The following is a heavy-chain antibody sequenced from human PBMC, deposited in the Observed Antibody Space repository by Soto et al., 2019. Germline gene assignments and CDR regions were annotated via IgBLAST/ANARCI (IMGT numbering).Heavy chain of an antibody. J-gene: IGHJ3*02. CDR2: ISTGSGDI. V-gene: IGHV1-3*04. Sequence: QVQLVQSGTEVKKPGASVKVSCKASGHSFTGYTMHWVRQAPGQSLEWMGWISTGSGDIRYSQKFQGRATITWDTSANTAYMELSSLRSEDTAVYYWASVSVGVTPWGALDIWGQGTMLTVSS. D-gene: IGHD2-21*02. CDR3: ASVSVGVTPWGALDI. CDR1: GHSFTGYT.